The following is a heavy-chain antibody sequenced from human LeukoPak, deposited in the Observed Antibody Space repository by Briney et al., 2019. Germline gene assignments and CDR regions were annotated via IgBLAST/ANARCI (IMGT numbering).Heavy chain of an antibody. CDR1: GYTLTGLS. Sequence: GASVKVSCKVSGYTLTGLSMHWVRQAPGKGLEWMGGFDPEDGETIYAQKLQGRVTMTEDTSTDTAYMELSSLRSEDTAAYYCATVSSGWENYFDYWGQGTLVTVSS. V-gene: IGHV1-24*01. CDR2: FDPEDGET. D-gene: IGHD6-19*01. J-gene: IGHJ4*02. CDR3: ATVSSGWENYFDY.